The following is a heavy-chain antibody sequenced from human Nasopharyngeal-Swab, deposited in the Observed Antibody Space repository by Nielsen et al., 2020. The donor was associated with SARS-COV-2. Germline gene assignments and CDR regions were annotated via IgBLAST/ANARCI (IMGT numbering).Heavy chain of an antibody. CDR2: ISSSSTYI. V-gene: IGHV3-21*01. CDR1: GYTFSSYW. CDR3: ARREVGATFFDY. Sequence: GESLKISCAASGYTFSSYWMHWVRQAPGKGPEWLSSISSSSTYIYSADSVKGRFTISRDNTWNSLYLQMNSLRAEDTALYYCARREVGATFFDYWGQGTLVTVSS. J-gene: IGHJ4*02. D-gene: IGHD1-26*01.